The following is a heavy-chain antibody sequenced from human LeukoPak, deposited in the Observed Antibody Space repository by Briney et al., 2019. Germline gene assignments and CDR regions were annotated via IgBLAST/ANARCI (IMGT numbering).Heavy chain of an antibody. V-gene: IGHV3-48*03. J-gene: IGHJ4*02. Sequence: GASLRLSCAASGFTFSSCAMNWIRQAPGKGLEWVSYISSSGSTIYYADSVKGRFTISRDNAKNSLYLQMNSLRAEDTAVYYCARAKVVADYWGQGTLVTVSS. CDR3: ARAKVVADY. CDR1: GFTFSSCA. D-gene: IGHD3-22*01. CDR2: ISSSGSTI.